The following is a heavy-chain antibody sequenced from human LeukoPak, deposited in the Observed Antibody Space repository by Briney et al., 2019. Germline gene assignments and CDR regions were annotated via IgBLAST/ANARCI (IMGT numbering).Heavy chain of an antibody. V-gene: IGHV3-23*01. Sequence: PGGSLRLSCAASGFTFSSYAMSWVRQAPGQGLEWVSAISGSGGSTYYADSVKGRFTISRDNSKNTLYLQMNSLRAEDTGVYYCGKDWALVVVAATPGGYFDYWGQGALVTVSS. CDR3: GKDWALVVVAATPGGYFDY. D-gene: IGHD2-15*01. CDR1: GFTFSSYA. CDR2: ISGSGGST. J-gene: IGHJ4*02.